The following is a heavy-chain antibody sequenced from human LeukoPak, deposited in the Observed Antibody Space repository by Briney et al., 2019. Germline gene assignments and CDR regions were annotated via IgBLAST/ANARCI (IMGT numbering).Heavy chain of an antibody. CDR3: AKDLIPAAGYDAFDI. D-gene: IGHD6-13*01. J-gene: IGHJ3*02. V-gene: IGHV4-59*01. Sequence: SETLSLTCTVSGGSISSYYWSWIRQPPGKGLEWIGYIYYSGSTNYNPSLKSRVTISVDTSKNQFSLRPSSVTAADTAIYYCAKDLIPAAGYDAFDIWGQGTMVTVSS. CDR1: GGSISSYY. CDR2: IYYSGST.